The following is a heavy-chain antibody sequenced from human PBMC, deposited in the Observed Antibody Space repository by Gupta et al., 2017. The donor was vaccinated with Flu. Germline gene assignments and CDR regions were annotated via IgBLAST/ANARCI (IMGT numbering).Heavy chain of an antibody. CDR1: Y. CDR2: ISTSGSAI. V-gene: IGHV3-11*01. D-gene: IGHD3-10*01. Sequence: YMSLVRQAPGKGLEWVSYISTSGSAIYYADSVKGRFTISRDNAKNSLYLQMDSLTVDDTAVYYCAGSATWAGGYMDVWGKGTTVTVSS. J-gene: IGHJ6*03. CDR3: AGSATWAGGYMDV.